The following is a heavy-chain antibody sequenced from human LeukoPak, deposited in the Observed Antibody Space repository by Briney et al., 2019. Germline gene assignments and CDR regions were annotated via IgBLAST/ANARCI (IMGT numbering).Heavy chain of an antibody. CDR1: GGSFSGYY. Sequence: SETLSLTCAVYGGSFSGYYWSWIRQPPGKGLEWIGEINHSGSTNYNPSLKSRVTTSVDTSKNQFSLKLSSVTAADTAVYYCARGPRPYYYGSGSYNSYYYYYYMDVWGKGTTVTVSS. CDR2: INHSGST. V-gene: IGHV4-34*01. J-gene: IGHJ6*03. D-gene: IGHD3-10*01. CDR3: ARGPRPYYYGSGSYNSYYYYYYMDV.